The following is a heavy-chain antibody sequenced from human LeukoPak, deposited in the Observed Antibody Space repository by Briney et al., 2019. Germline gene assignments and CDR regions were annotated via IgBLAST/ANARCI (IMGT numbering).Heavy chain of an antibody. D-gene: IGHD1-14*01. V-gene: IGHV3-48*01. CDR2: ISASSSSI. CDR3: ARGRYYDMDV. J-gene: IGHJ6*02. Sequence: PGGSLRLSCAASGFTFSGYSMNWVRQAVGKGLEWVSYISASSSSIYYADSVKGRFTISRDNAKNSLYLQMNSLRAEDTAVYYCARGRYYDMDVWGQGTTVTVSS. CDR1: GFTFSGYS.